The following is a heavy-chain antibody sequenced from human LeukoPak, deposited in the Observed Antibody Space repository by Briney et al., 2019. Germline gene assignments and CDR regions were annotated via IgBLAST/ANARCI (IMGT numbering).Heavy chain of an antibody. CDR3: AKDESVSSGSFVY. CDR2: ITYDGSNK. CDR1: GFTFSSCG. Sequence: GGSLRLSCAASGFTFSSCGMHWVRQPPGKGLEWVSFITYDGSNKRYIDSVKGRFTISRDNSKNTLSLQMNNLRVEDTGVYYCAKDESVSSGSFVYWGQGTLVAVSS. V-gene: IGHV3-30*02. D-gene: IGHD3-22*01. J-gene: IGHJ4*02.